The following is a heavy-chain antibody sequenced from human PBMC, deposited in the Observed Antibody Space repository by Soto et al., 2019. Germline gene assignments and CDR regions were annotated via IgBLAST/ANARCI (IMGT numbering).Heavy chain of an antibody. CDR3: ARGPKADYSTPAFDY. CDR1: GYTFTSYA. CDR2: INAGNGNT. V-gene: IGHV1-3*01. J-gene: IGHJ4*02. Sequence: QVQLVQSGAEVKKPGASVKVSCKASGYTFTSYAMHWVRQAPGQRLDWMGWINAGNGNTKYSQKFQGRVTITRDTSASTAYMELSSLRSEDTAVYYCARGPKADYSTPAFDYWGQGTLVTVSS. D-gene: IGHD4-4*01.